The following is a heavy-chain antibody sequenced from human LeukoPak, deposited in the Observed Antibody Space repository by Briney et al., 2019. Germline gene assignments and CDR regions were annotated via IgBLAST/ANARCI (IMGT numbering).Heavy chain of an antibody. CDR1: GYTFTSYG. D-gene: IGHD3-10*01. CDR3: ARDLPHYYGSGSYYPFDY. V-gene: IGHV1-18*01. J-gene: IGHJ4*02. Sequence: ASVKVSCKASGYTFTSYGISWVRQAPGQGLEWMGWISAYNGNTNYAQKFQGRVTMTRDTSISTAYMELSRLRSDDTAVYYCARDLPHYYGSGSYYPFDYWGQGTLVTVSS. CDR2: ISAYNGNT.